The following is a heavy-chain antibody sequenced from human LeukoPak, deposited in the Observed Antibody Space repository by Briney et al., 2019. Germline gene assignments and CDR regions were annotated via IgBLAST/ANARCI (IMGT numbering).Heavy chain of an antibody. V-gene: IGHV3-21*01. CDR3: ARSSPYGDYLLNAFDI. Sequence: PGGSLRLSCAASGFTFSSYWMHWVRQAPGKGLEWVSSISSSSIYIYYADSVKGRFTISRDNAKNSLYLQMNSLRAEDTAVYYCARSSPYGDYLLNAFDIWGQGTMVTVSS. CDR1: GFTFSSYW. CDR2: ISSSSIYI. D-gene: IGHD4-17*01. J-gene: IGHJ3*02.